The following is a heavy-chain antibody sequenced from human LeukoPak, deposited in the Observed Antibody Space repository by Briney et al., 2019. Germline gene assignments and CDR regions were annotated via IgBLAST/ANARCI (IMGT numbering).Heavy chain of an antibody. D-gene: IGHD6-19*01. Sequence: GGSLRLSCAASGFTFSSNYMSWVRQAPGKGLEWVSVIYSGGSTYYADSVKGRFTISRDNSKNTLYLQMNSLRAEDTAVYYCARVRRFTSSGWIAYNWFDPWGQGTLVTVSS. CDR1: GFTFSSNY. CDR3: ARVRRFTSSGWIAYNWFDP. V-gene: IGHV3-53*01. J-gene: IGHJ5*02. CDR2: IYSGGST.